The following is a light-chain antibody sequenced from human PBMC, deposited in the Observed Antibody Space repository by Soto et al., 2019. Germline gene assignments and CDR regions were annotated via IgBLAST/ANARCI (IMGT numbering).Light chain of an antibody. V-gene: IGKV2-28*01. Sequence: DIVMTQSPLSLPVTPGEPASISCRSSQILLHSDGYNYVDWYVQKPGHSPQLLIYVGSNRASGVPDRFSGSATGTYSTLKISRVEAEDVGVYYCMQSLQTPLTFGGGTKVETK. J-gene: IGKJ4*01. CDR3: MQSLQTPLT. CDR1: QILLHSDGYNY. CDR2: VGS.